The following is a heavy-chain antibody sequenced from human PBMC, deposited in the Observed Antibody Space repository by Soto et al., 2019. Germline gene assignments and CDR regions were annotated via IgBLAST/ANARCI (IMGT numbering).Heavy chain of an antibody. V-gene: IGHV1-18*01. D-gene: IGHD2-15*01. Sequence: ASVKVSCKASGYTFTSYGISWVRQAPGQGLEWMGWISAYNGNTNYAQEVQGGVTVSTGTSTSTAYMELRSRRSDDTAVYYCASSSLCSGGSCYLDAFDIWGQGTMVTVSS. CDR1: GYTFTSYG. J-gene: IGHJ3*02. CDR3: ASSSLCSGGSCYLDAFDI. CDR2: ISAYNGNT.